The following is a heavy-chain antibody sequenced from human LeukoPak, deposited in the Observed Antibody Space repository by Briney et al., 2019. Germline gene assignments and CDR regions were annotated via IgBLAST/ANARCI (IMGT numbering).Heavy chain of an antibody. CDR2: INPNSGGT. CDR3: AREEHGSGRPFDY. V-gene: IGHV1-2*02. Sequence: ASVKVSCKASGFTFTGYYMHWVRQAPGQGLEWMGWINPNSGGTNYAQKFQGRVTMTRDTSITTAYMELTSLRSDDTAVYYCAREEHGSGRPFDYWGQGTLVTVSS. D-gene: IGHD3-10*01. J-gene: IGHJ4*02. CDR1: GFTFTGYY.